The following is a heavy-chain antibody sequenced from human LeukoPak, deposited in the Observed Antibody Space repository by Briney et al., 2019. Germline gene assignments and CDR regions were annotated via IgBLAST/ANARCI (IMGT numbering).Heavy chain of an antibody. CDR3: TRDVIYASEIYSYGDC. J-gene: IGHJ4*02. V-gene: IGHV3-66*01. CDR2: LYRGGGT. CDR1: GFTVSSNY. Sequence: PGESLRLSCAASGFTVSSNYMSWVRQAPGKGQEWVSVLYRGGGTAYADSVQGRFSISRDNSKNTVYLQMNSLRPEDTAVYYCTRDVIYASEIYSYGDCWGQGTLVTVSS. D-gene: IGHD3-10*01.